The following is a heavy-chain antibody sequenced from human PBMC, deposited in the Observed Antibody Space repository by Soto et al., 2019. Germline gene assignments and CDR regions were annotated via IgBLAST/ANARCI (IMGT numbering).Heavy chain of an antibody. CDR2: ISGSGGST. D-gene: IGHD3-16*02. V-gene: IGHV3-23*01. Sequence: EVQLLESGGGLVQPGGSLRLSCAASGFTFSSYAMSWVRQAPGKGLEWVSAISGSGGSTYYADSVKGRFTISRDNSKNTLYLQMNSLRAEDTAVYYCAKDRLQDDYIWGSYPVGALDYWGQGTLVTVSS. CDR3: AKDRLQDDYIWGSYPVGALDY. CDR1: GFTFSSYA. J-gene: IGHJ4*02.